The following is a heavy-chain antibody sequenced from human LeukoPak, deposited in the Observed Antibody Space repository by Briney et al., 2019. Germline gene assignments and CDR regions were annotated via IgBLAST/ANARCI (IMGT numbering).Heavy chain of an antibody. J-gene: IGHJ6*02. Sequence: GGSLRLSCAASGFTVSSIYMSWVRQAPGKGLEWVSVIYSGGSTYYADSVKGRFTISRDNSKNTLYLQMNSLRAEDTAVYYCASVALGSPDNYGMDVWGQGTTVTVSS. V-gene: IGHV3-66*01. CDR3: ASVALGSPDNYGMDV. CDR1: GFTVSSIY. CDR2: IYSGGST. D-gene: IGHD1-14*01.